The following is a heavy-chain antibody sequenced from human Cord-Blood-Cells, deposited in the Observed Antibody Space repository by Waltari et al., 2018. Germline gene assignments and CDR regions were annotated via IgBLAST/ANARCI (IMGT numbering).Heavy chain of an antibody. Sequence: QVQLQQWGAGLLKPSETLSLTCAAYGGSFSGYYCSWIRQPPGKGLEWIGEINHSGSTNYNPSLKSRVTISVDTSKNQFSLKLSSVTAADTAVYYCARRPFGTLMLGGYFDYWGQGTLVTVSS. V-gene: IGHV4-34*01. D-gene: IGHD3-10*02. CDR1: GGSFSGYY. CDR3: ARRPFGTLMLGGYFDY. CDR2: INHSGST. J-gene: IGHJ4*02.